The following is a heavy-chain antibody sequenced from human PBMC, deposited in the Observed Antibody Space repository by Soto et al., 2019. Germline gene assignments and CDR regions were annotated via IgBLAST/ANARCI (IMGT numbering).Heavy chain of an antibody. CDR1: GGAFSSSA. V-gene: IGHV1-69*01. CDR3: AREGLWLVRLGSVQYHGMDV. D-gene: IGHD5-12*01. Sequence: QVQLVQSGAEVKKPGSSVKVSCKASGGAFSSSAISWVRQAPGQGLEWMGGIIPIFGTANYAQKFQGRITITADVSAYTAYMELNNLTSDDTAIYFCAREGLWLVRLGSVQYHGMDVWGQGTTVTVSS. CDR2: IIPIFGTA. J-gene: IGHJ6*02.